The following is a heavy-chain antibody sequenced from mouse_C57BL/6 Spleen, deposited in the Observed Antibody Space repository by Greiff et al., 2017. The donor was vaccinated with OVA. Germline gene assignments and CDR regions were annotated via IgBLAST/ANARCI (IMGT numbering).Heavy chain of an antibody. Sequence: VQLQQSGPGLVKPSQSLSLTCSVTGYSITSGYYWNWIRQFPGNKLEWMGYISYDGSNNYNPSLKNRISITRDTSKNQFFLKLNSVTTEDTATYYCAIGYDGYYFDYWGQGTTLTVSS. V-gene: IGHV3-6*01. CDR2: ISYDGSN. J-gene: IGHJ2*01. CDR1: GYSITSGYY. CDR3: AIGYDGYYFDY. D-gene: IGHD2-2*01.